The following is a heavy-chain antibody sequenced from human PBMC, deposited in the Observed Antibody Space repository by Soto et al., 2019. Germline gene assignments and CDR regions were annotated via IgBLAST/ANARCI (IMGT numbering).Heavy chain of an antibody. V-gene: IGHV1-8*01. CDR3: ARDTNDYAAPH. D-gene: IGHD4-17*01. J-gene: IGHJ4*02. CDR2: MNPNSGNT. CDR1: GYTFTSYD. Sequence: QVQLVQSGAEVKKPGASVKVSCKASGYTFTSYDINWGRQATGQGLEWMGWMNPNSGNTGYVQKFQGRVTMNTNTSTSTANREPGSLRSEDTPVYYCARDTNDYAAPHWGQGPLVTVTS.